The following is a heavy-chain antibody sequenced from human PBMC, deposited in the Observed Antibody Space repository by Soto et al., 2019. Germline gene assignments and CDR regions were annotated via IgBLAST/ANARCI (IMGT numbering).Heavy chain of an antibody. CDR3: ARHHRYGGNVFDI. D-gene: IGHD3-16*01. J-gene: IGHJ3*02. Sequence: SETLSLTCTVSGGSISSGGYYWIWIRQHPGKGLEWIGYIYYSGSTYYNPSLKSRVTISVDTSKNQFSLKLSSVTAEDTAVYYCARHHRYGGNVFDIWGQGTMVTVSS. CDR1: GGSISSGGYY. V-gene: IGHV4-31*03. CDR2: IYYSGST.